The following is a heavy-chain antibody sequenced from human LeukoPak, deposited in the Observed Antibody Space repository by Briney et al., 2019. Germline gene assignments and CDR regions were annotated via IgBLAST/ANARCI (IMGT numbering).Heavy chain of an antibody. D-gene: IGHD3/OR15-3a*01. CDR1: GFIFTTYW. J-gene: IGHJ6*02. V-gene: IGHV3-7*03. CDR3: ARDRFGPYCGMDV. CDR2: IKQDGSEK. Sequence: GGSLRLSCAASGFIFTTYWMSWVRQAPGKGLECVANIKQDGSEKYYVDSVKGRFTISRDNARNSLYLQMDSLRAEDTAVYYCARDRFGPYCGMDVWGQGTTVIVSS.